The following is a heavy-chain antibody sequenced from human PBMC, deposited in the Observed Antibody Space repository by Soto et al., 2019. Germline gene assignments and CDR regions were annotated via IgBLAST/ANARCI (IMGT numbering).Heavy chain of an antibody. V-gene: IGHV1-69*01. CDR1: GGTFSNHA. D-gene: IGHD3-10*01. CDR3: ASFVTMVREPQYLHH. J-gene: IGHJ1*01. CDR2: IIPVFGKG. Sequence: QVQLVQSGAEVKKPGSSVRVSCKPSGGTFSNHAINWVRQAPGQGLEWMGGIIPVFGKGNYAQKFQGRVTITADESTNTAYMELSSLRSEDTAVYYCASFVTMVREPQYLHHWGQGTMVTVSS.